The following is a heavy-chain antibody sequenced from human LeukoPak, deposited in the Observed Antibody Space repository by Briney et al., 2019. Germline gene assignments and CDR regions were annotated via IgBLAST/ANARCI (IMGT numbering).Heavy chain of an antibody. CDR3: ARGRGIQLWNPFDY. D-gene: IGHD5-18*01. CDR1: GGSISSYY. CDR2: IYYSGST. Sequence: SSETLSLTCTVSGGSISSYYWSWIRQPPGKGLEWIGYIYYSGSTNYNPSLKSRVTISVDTSKNQFSLKLSSVTAADTAVYYCARGRGIQLWNPFDYWGQGTLVTVSS. V-gene: IGHV4-59*01. J-gene: IGHJ4*02.